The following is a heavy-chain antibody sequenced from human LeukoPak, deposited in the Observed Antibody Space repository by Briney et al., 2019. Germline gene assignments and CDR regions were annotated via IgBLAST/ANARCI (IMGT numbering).Heavy chain of an antibody. CDR3: ARDALYYYGSGSYQRPDAFHF. J-gene: IGHJ3*01. Sequence: GASVNVSCESSDHTFSNYGFNCVSRASGQGLEGMGWSSTYSCNTHYAQKFQDRVTLTTDTSTRTVYMDLWSLTYDDTAVYYCARDALYYYGSGSYQRPDAFHFWGKGTLVTVSS. V-gene: IGHV1-18*04. CDR1: DHTFSNYG. CDR2: SSTYSCNT. D-gene: IGHD3-10*01.